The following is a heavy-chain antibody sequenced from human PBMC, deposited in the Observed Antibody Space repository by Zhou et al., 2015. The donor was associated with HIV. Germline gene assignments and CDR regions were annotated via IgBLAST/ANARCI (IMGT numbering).Heavy chain of an antibody. D-gene: IGHD1-7*01. V-gene: IGHV3-9*03. Sequence: EVQLVESGGGLEQPGKSLRLSCTASGFTFDDYAMHWVRQAPGKGLEWVSGISWNSGSKAYADSVRGRFTISRDNAKNSLYLQMNSLRPDDMALYYCAKDITLRGNFGSAFDSWGQGTMISVSA. J-gene: IGHJ3*02. CDR1: GFTFDDYA. CDR2: ISWNSGSK. CDR3: AKDITLRGNFGSAFDS.